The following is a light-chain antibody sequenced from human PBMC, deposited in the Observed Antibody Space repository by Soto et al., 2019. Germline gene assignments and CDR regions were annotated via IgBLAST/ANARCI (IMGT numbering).Light chain of an antibody. CDR2: RNN. J-gene: IGLJ3*02. Sequence: QSVLTQPPSASGTPGQRVTISCSGSSSNIGSNYVYWYQQPPGTAPKLLIYRNNQRPSGVPDRFSGSKSGTSAALAISGLRSEDAADYYCAAGDDSRSGCVLGGGTKLTVL. CDR1: SSNIGSNY. CDR3: AAGDDSRSGCV. V-gene: IGLV1-47*01.